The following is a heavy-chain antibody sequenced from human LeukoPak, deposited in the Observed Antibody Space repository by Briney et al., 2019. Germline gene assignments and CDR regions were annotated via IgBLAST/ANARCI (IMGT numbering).Heavy chain of an antibody. CDR3: ARGQGYCSGGSCYYYYGMDV. V-gene: IGHV3-33*01. J-gene: IGHJ6*02. D-gene: IGHD2-15*01. CDR1: GFTFSSYG. CDR2: IWYDGSNK. Sequence: GRSLRLSCAASGFTFSSYGMHWVRQAPGKGLEWVAVIWYDGSNKYYADSVKGRFTISRDNSKNTLYLQMNSLRAEDTAVYYCARGQGYCSGGSCYYYYGMDVWGQGTTVTVSS.